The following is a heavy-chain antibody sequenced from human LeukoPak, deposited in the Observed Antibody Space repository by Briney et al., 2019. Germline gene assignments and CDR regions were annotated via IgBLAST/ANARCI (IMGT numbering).Heavy chain of an antibody. D-gene: IGHD3-3*01. J-gene: IGHJ4*02. V-gene: IGHV1-8*01. CDR1: GYTFTSYD. CDR2: MNPNSGNT. CDR3: ARNLITIFGVVIQAFAY. Sequence: GASVKVSCKASGYTFTSYDINWVRQATGQGLEWMGLMNPNSGNTGYAQKFEGRVTMTRNTSISTAYMELSSLRSDDTAVYYCARNLITIFGVVIQAFAYWGQGTLVTVSS.